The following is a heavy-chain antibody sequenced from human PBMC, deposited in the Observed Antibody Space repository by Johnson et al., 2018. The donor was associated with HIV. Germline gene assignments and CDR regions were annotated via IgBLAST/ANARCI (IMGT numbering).Heavy chain of an antibody. CDR1: AFTFSSYA. CDR2: ISYDGSKK. D-gene: IGHD2-21*02. J-gene: IGHJ3*02. V-gene: IGHV3-30-3*01. CDR3: ARDKTGVTAWDAFEI. Sequence: QVQLVESGGGVVQPGRSLRLSCAASAFTFSSYAIHWVRQAPGKGLEWVAVISYDGSKKYYADSVKGRFTISRDNSKNTLYLQMNSLRAEDTAVYHGARDKTGVTAWDAFEIWGQGTMVSVSS.